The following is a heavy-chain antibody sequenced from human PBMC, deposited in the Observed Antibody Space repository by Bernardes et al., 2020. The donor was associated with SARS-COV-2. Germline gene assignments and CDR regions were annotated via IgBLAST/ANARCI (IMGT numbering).Heavy chain of an antibody. V-gene: IGHV3-7*01. J-gene: IGHJ6*02. CDR2: INQGGGEK. Sequence: GRSLTLSSADSEFTFSDFWMSWFRQAPGEWLEWVASINQGGGEKYYVDSAKGRFTIPRENTNISVFLQMNSLRFEDTGIYYCTRGHHHIQFWGQGTTVTVSS. CDR3: TRGHHHIQF. CDR1: EFTFSDFW. D-gene: IGHD1-1*01.